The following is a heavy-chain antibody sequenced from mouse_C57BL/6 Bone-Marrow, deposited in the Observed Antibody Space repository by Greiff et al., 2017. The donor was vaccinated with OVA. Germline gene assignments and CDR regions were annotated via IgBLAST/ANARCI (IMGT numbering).Heavy chain of an antibody. CDR3: ARHGDYDWAWFAY. J-gene: IGHJ3*01. V-gene: IGHV2-6-1*01. CDR2: IWSDGST. D-gene: IGHD2-4*01. Sequence: QVQLQQSGPGLVAPSQSLSITCTVSGFSLTSYGVHWVRQPPGKGLEWLVVIWSDGSTTYNSALKSRLSISKDNSKSQVFLKMNSLQTDDTAMYYCARHGDYDWAWFAYWGQGTLVTVSA. CDR1: GFSLTSYG.